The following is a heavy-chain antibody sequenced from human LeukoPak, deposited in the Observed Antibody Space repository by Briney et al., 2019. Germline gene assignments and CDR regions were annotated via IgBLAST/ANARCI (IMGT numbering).Heavy chain of an antibody. Sequence: SQTLSLTCTVSGGSISSGSYYWSWIRQPAGKGLEWIGRIYTSGSTNYNPSLKSRVTISVDTSKNQFSLKLSSVTAADTAVYYCARGTILTGYYDFDYWGQGTLVTVSS. D-gene: IGHD3-9*01. CDR2: IYTSGST. V-gene: IGHV4-61*02. J-gene: IGHJ4*02. CDR1: GGSISSGSYY. CDR3: ARGTILTGYYDFDY.